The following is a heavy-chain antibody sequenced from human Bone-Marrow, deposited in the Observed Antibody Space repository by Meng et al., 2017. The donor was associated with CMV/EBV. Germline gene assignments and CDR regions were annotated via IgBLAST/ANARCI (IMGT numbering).Heavy chain of an antibody. CDR1: GYMFSHFG. V-gene: IGHV1-18*01. CDR3: ARDGNWIRDY. J-gene: IGHJ4*02. D-gene: IGHD1-1*01. Sequence: SVKVSCKASGYMFSHFGIAWVRQAPGQGLEWIGWTSAYNTDTNYAPVLRGRVTVTADTSTNTGYMELRNLRSDDTAVYYCARDGNWIRDYWGQGTLVTVSS. CDR2: TSAYNTDT.